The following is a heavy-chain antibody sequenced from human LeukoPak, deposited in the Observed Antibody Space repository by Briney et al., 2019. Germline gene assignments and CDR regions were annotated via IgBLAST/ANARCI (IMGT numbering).Heavy chain of an antibody. Sequence: PGGSLRLSCAASGLTFSSYAMSWVRQAPGKGLEWVSAISGSGGSTYYADSAKGRFTISRDNSKNPLYLQMNSLRAEDTAVYCCAKDAAGPRGYYFDYWGQGTLVTVSS. D-gene: IGHD6-19*01. CDR2: ISGSGGST. CDR3: AKDAAGPRGYYFDY. J-gene: IGHJ4*02. V-gene: IGHV3-23*01. CDR1: GLTFSSYA.